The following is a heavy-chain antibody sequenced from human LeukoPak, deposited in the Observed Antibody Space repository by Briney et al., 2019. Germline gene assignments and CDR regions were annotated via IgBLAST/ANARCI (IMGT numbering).Heavy chain of an antibody. Sequence: GGSLRLSCAASGFTFTNYAMSWVRQAPEKGLEWVSFISGSGDTTYYADSVKGRFTISRDNSKNTLYLQMISLRAEDTALYYCAKRIHSSSWYATFDSWGQGTLVTVSS. D-gene: IGHD6-13*01. CDR1: GFTFTNYA. CDR3: AKRIHSSSWYATFDS. V-gene: IGHV3-23*01. CDR2: ISGSGDTT. J-gene: IGHJ4*02.